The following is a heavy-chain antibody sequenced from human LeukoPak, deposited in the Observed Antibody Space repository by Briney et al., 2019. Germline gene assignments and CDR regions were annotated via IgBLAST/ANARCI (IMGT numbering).Heavy chain of an antibody. CDR1: GFTFDDYA. CDR3: ARSEYMDY. CDR2: ISWNSGSI. V-gene: IGHV3-9*01. D-gene: IGHD6-6*01. Sequence: QPGRSLRLSCAASGFTFDDYAMHWVRQAPGKGLEWVSGISWNSGSIGYADSVKGRFTISRDNSKNTLYLQMNSLRAEDTAVYYCARSEYMDYWGQGTLVTVSS. J-gene: IGHJ4*02.